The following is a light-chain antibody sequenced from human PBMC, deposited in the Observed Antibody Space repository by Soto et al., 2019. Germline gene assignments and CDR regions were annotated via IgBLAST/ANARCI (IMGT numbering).Light chain of an antibody. V-gene: IGKV4-1*01. J-gene: IGKJ4*01. CDR3: QQYYSTPST. CDR2: WAS. Sequence: DIQMTQSPSTLSASVGDRVTITCRASESISSWLAWYQQKPGQPPKLLIHWASTRESGVPDRFSGSGSGTDFTLTISSLQAEDVAVYYCQQYYSTPSTFGGGTKVDIK. CDR1: ESISSW.